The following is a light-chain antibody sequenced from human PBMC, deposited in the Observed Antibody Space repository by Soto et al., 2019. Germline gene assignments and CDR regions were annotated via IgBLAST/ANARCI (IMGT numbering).Light chain of an antibody. Sequence: DIQMTQSPSSVSASVGDSVIITCRASQAISSWLAWYQQKPGKAPKLLIYAASNLQSGVPSRFSGSGSGTDFTLTISSLQPEDFATYYCQQSYSTPTFGPGTKVDIK. CDR2: AAS. J-gene: IGKJ3*01. CDR3: QQSYSTPT. CDR1: QAISSW. V-gene: IGKV1-12*01.